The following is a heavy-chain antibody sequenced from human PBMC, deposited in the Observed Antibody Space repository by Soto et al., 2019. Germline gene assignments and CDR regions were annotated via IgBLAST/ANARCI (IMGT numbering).Heavy chain of an antibody. V-gene: IGHV3-30-3*01. J-gene: IGHJ6*02. D-gene: IGHD3-10*01. CDR2: ISYDGSNK. Sequence: PGGSLRLSCAASGFTFSSYAMHWVRQAPGKGLEWVAVISYDGSNKYYADSVKGRFTISRDNSKNTLYLQMNSLRAEDTAVYYCARERGPEGGMDVWGQGTTVTVSS. CDR3: ARERGPEGGMDV. CDR1: GFTFSSYA.